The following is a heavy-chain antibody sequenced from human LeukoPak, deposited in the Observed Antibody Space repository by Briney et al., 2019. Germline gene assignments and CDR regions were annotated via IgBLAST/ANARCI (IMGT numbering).Heavy chain of an antibody. CDR1: GGSISSGGYS. CDR3: ASARNPQPRQRGKESLDL. D-gene: IGHD1-14*01. J-gene: IGHJ2*01. Sequence: SETLSLTCAVSGGSISSGGYSWSWIRQPPGKGREWIGYIYHSGSTYYNPSLKSRLTISVDRSKNPSSLKVSYVTAADTAVYYCASARNPQPRQRGKESLDLWGRGTLVTVSS. CDR2: IYHSGST. V-gene: IGHV4-30-2*01.